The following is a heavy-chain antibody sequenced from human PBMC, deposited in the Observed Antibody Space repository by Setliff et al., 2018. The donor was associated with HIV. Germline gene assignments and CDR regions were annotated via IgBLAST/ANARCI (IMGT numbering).Heavy chain of an antibody. J-gene: IGHJ5*02. CDR3: ARQGASVEMRVFDT. V-gene: IGHV4-59*08. Sequence: GSLRLSCAASGFTFSSYEMNWVRQAPGKGLEWVGNVYYNWATYYNPSLKNRVTISVDTSNNQFFMRLRSVTAADTAVYYCARQGASVEMRVFDTWGQGALVTVSS. CDR2: VYYNWAT. CDR1: GFTFSSYE.